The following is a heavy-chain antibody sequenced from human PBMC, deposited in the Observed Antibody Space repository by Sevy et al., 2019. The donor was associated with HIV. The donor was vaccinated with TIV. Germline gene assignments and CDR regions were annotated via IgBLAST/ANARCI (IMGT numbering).Heavy chain of an antibody. CDR3: AKGACSGGSCYWGGDYYYYYMDV. D-gene: IGHD2-15*01. J-gene: IGHJ6*03. V-gene: IGHV3-33*06. CDR2: IWYDGSNK. Sequence: GGSLRLSCVASGFTFSNYGMHWVRQAPGKGLEWVAVIWYDGSNKHYADSVKGRFTISRDNSKNTLYLQMNSLRAEDTAVYYCAKGACSGGSCYWGGDYYYYYMDVWGKGTTVTVSS. CDR1: GFTFSNYG.